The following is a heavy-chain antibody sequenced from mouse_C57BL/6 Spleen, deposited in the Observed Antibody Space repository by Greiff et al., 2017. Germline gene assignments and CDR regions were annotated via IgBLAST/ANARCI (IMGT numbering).Heavy chain of an antibody. Sequence: VQLQQSGAELVMPGASVKLSCKASGYTFTSYWMHWVKQRPGQGLEWIGEVDPSDSYTNYNQKFKGKSTLTVDKSSSTAYMQLSSLTSEDSAVYYCARSNGSNYFDYWGQGTTLTVSS. CDR2: VDPSDSYT. CDR1: GYTFTSYW. CDR3: ARSNGSNYFDY. V-gene: IGHV1-69*01. J-gene: IGHJ2*01. D-gene: IGHD4-1*01.